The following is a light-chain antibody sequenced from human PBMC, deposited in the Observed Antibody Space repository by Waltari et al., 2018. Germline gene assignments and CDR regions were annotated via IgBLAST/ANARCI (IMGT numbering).Light chain of an antibody. CDR2: GAS. CDR3: QQYGHSPRT. J-gene: IGKJ1*01. Sequence: EIVLTQSPGTLSLSPGERATLSCRASQTINSSLAWYQQKPGQAPRLLIYGASRRATGIPDKFSGSGSGTDFTLTISRLEPEDFAVFYCQQYGHSPRTFGQGTKVEIK. CDR1: QTINSS. V-gene: IGKV3-20*01.